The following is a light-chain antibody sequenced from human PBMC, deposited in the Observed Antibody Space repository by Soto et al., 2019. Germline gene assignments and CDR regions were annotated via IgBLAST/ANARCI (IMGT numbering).Light chain of an antibody. CDR2: GNS. J-gene: IGLJ3*02. V-gene: IGLV1-40*01. CDR1: TPNMGPGYD. Sequence: QSVLTQPPSVWGAQGKRATIPSPGSTPNMGPGYDVHWYQQLPGTAPKLLIYGNSNRPSGVPDRFSGSKSGTSASLAITGLQAEDEADYYCQSYDSSLSGWVFGGGTKVTVL. CDR3: QSYDSSLSGWV.